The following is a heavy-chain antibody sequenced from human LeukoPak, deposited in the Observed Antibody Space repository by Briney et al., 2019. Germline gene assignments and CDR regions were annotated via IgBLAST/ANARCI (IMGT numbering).Heavy chain of an antibody. J-gene: IGHJ5*02. CDR3: ARSYSGSYNSWFDP. V-gene: IGHV1-18*01. Sequence: ASVKVSCKASGGTFSSYAISWVRQAPGQGLEWMGWISGYNGNTNYAQKLQGRVTMTTDTSTSTGHMELRSLRSDDTAVYYCARSYSGSYNSWFDPWGQGTLVTVSS. CDR2: ISGYNGNT. D-gene: IGHD1-26*01. CDR1: GGTFSSYA.